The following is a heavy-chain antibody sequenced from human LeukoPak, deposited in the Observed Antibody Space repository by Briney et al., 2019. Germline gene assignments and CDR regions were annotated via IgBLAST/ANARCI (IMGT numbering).Heavy chain of an antibody. J-gene: IGHJ4*02. CDR2: IYYSGST. Sequence: SETLSLTCTVSGGSISSYYWSWIRQPPGKGLEWIGYIYYSGSTNYNPSLKSRVTISVDTSKNQFSLKLSSVTAADTAVYYCARDLGGSQQLDYWGQGTLVTVSS. V-gene: IGHV4-59*01. CDR1: GGSISSYY. CDR3: ARDLGGSQQLDY. D-gene: IGHD1/OR15-1a*01.